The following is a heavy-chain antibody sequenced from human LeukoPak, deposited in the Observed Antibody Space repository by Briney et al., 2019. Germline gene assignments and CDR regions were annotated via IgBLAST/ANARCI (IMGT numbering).Heavy chain of an antibody. CDR3: ARMGVSYYYDSRTYYPLAFDV. J-gene: IGHJ3*01. CDR1: GYSISSGYY. CDR2: IFHSGSI. D-gene: IGHD3-22*01. V-gene: IGHV4-38-2*02. Sequence: SETLSLTCTVSGYSISSGYYWGWIRQSPGKGLEWIATIFHSGSIYYSPSLKSRVTLSVDTSKNQLFLKLNSVNAADTAVYYCARMGVSYYYDSRTYYPLAFDVWGQGTVVTVSS.